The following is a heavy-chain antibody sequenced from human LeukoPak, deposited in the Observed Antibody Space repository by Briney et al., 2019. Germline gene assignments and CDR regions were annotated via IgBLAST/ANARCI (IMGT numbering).Heavy chain of an antibody. CDR1: GGSISSYY. D-gene: IGHD2-15*01. CDR3: ARLSVAAIDY. CDR2: ISASGST. J-gene: IGHJ4*02. Sequence: SETLSLTCTVSGGSISSYYWSWIRQPAGKGLEWLGRISASGSTNYNPSLKSRVTISVDTSKNQFSLKLSSVTAADTAVYYCARLSVAAIDYWGQGTLVTVSS. V-gene: IGHV4-4*07.